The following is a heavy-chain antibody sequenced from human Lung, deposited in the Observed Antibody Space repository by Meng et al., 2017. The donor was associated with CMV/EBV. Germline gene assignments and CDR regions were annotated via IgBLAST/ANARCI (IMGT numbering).Heavy chain of an antibody. V-gene: IGHV1-2*02. D-gene: IGHD2-21*01. J-gene: IGHJ5*02. Sequence: SVKVSXKASGYTFTAYYLHWVRQAPGQGLEWTGWINPNTGDTNYAQKFQSRVTMTRDTSISTAYMELSSLTSDHTAVYYCARSIVVVIATLDPWGRGTLVTVSS. CDR1: GYTFTAYY. CDR2: INPNTGDT. CDR3: ARSIVVVIATLDP.